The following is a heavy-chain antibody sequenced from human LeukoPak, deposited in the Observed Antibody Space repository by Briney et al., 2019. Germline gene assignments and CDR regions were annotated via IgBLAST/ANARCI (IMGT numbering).Heavy chain of an antibody. J-gene: IGHJ4*02. CDR3: ARQRKIAAAGTRFDY. Sequence: PSETLSLTCAVYGGSFSGYHWSWIRQPPGKGLEWIGEINHSGSTNYNPSLKSRVTISVDTSKNQFSLKLSSVTAADTAVYYCARQRKIAAAGTRFDYWGQGTLVTVSS. CDR1: GGSFSGYH. V-gene: IGHV4-34*01. CDR2: INHSGST. D-gene: IGHD6-13*01.